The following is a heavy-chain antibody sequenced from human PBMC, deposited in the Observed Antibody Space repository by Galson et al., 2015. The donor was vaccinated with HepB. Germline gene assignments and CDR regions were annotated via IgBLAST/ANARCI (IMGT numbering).Heavy chain of an antibody. Sequence: SETLSLTCAVYGGSFSGYHWSWIRQPPGKGLEWIGEINHSGRTNYNPSLKSRVTISVDTSKNQFSLKLSSVTAADTAVYYCARGRVTTIVVVNYYYYCMDVWGKGTTVTVPS. V-gene: IGHV4-34*01. CDR3: ARGRVTTIVVVNYYYYCMDV. D-gene: IGHD3-22*01. J-gene: IGHJ6*03. CDR2: INHSGRT. CDR1: GGSFSGYH.